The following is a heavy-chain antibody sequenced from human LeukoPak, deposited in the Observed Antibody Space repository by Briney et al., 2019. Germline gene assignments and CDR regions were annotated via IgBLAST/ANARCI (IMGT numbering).Heavy chain of an antibody. CDR3: ARESWAGFDY. CDR2: INNDGSSR. J-gene: IGHJ4*02. Sequence: GGSLRLSCAVSGFIFSNYRMQWVRQAPGKGLVWVSHINNDGSSRNYAESVKGRFTISRDNAKDTLYLQMNSLRAEDTAVYYCARESWAGFDYWGQGTLVTVSS. D-gene: IGHD3/OR15-3a*01. V-gene: IGHV3-74*01. CDR1: GFIFSNYR.